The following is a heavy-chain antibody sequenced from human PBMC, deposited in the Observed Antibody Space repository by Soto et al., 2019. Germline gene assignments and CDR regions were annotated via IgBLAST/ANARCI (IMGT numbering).Heavy chain of an antibody. CDR1: GLTVSSNY. Sequence: EVQLVETGGDLIQPGGSLRLSCAVSGLTVSSNYMSWVRQAPGKGLEWVSVIYGGGTTKYADSVKGRVTISRDNSKNTLYLQMNSLRVGDTGMYYCTRGHSFFGAFDVWGQGTRVTVSS. CDR3: TRGHSFFGAFDV. J-gene: IGHJ3*01. V-gene: IGHV3-53*02. D-gene: IGHD3-10*01. CDR2: IYGGGTT.